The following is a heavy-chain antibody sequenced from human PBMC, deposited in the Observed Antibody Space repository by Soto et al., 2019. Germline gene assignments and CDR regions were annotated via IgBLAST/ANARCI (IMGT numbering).Heavy chain of an antibody. D-gene: IGHD3-10*01. V-gene: IGHV4-31*03. CDR3: ARDSNKRGSGSSY. Sequence: YINFTKPNGAIYRSLNYWSCIRQHPGRGLEWIGYIYYSVSTYYNPSLKSRVSISGDTSKNKFSLTLSSVTAADTAVYYCARDSNKRGSGSSYWGQGTLVTVS. CDR2: IYYSVST. CDR1: NGAIYRSLNY. J-gene: IGHJ4*02.